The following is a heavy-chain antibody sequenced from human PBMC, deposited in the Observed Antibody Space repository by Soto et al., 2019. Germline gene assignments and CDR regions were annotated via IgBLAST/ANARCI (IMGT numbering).Heavy chain of an antibody. Sequence: ASVKVSCKASGYTFTSYAMHWVRQAPGQRLEWMGWINAGNGNTKYSQKFQGRVTITRDTSVSTAYMELSSLRSEATAVYYCASVWVLPFLEPQGMDVPGQGTTVTV. CDR3: ASVWVLPFLEPQGMDV. V-gene: IGHV1-3*01. J-gene: IGHJ6*02. D-gene: IGHD3-3*01. CDR2: INAGNGNT. CDR1: GYTFTSYA.